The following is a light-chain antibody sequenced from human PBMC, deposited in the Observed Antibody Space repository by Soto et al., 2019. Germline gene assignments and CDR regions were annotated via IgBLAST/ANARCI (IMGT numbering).Light chain of an antibody. CDR1: QSVSGY. V-gene: IGKV3-11*01. CDR3: QQRYNWPIT. CDR2: ADS. Sequence: EIVLTQSPATLSLSPGETATLSCRASQSVSGYIGWYQQKPGQAPRLLIYADSNRATGIPARFSASGSGKDFTLTISSLEPEDFSVYYCQQRYNWPITFGQGTRLEIK. J-gene: IGKJ5*01.